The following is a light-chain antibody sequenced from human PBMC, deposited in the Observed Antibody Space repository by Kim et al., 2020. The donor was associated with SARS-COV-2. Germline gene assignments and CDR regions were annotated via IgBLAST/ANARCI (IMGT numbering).Light chain of an antibody. V-gene: IGKV3-20*01. CDR1: QSVSSSY. CDR3: QQYGSSPRIT. CDR2: GAS. Sequence: PGERATLACRASQSVSSSYLAWYQQKPGQAPRLLIYGASSRATGIPDRFSGSGSGTDFTLTISRLEPEDFAVYYCQQYGSSPRITFGQGTRLEIK. J-gene: IGKJ5*01.